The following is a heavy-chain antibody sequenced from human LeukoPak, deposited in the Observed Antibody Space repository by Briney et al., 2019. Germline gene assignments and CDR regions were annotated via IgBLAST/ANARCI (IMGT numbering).Heavy chain of an antibody. Sequence: ASVKVSCKASGYTFTSYYMHWVRQAPGQGLEWMGIINPSGGSTSYAQKFQGRVTMTRDTSTSTVYMELSSLRSEDTAVYYCATSIAAAGTTNWFDPWGQGTLVTVSS. D-gene: IGHD6-13*01. J-gene: IGHJ5*02. V-gene: IGHV1-46*01. CDR2: INPSGGST. CDR1: GYTFTSYY. CDR3: ATSIAAAGTTNWFDP.